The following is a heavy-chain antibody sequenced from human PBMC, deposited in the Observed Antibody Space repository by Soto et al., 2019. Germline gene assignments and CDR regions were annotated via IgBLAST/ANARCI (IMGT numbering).Heavy chain of an antibody. CDR2: IMPVFPTP. J-gene: IGHJ6*02. CDR3: ARDKDRLQLGSNYYYILDV. CDR1: GGTFSTSA. Sequence: QVQLVQSGAEVKKPGSSVKVSCKASGGTFSTSAISWVRQAPGQGLEWVGGIMPVFPTPDYAQKFQGRVTITADETTTTAYLELTSLRTDDTAVYYCARDKDRLQLGSNYYYILDVWGQGTAITVSS. V-gene: IGHV1-69*12. D-gene: IGHD1-1*01.